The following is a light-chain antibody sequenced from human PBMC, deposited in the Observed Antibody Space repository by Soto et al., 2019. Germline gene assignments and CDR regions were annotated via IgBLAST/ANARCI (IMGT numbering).Light chain of an antibody. CDR2: AAS. Sequence: AIRMTQSPSSLSASTGDRVTITCRASQGISSYLAWYQQKPGKAPKLLIYAASTLQSGVPSRFSGSGSGTDFTLTISCLQSEDVATYYCQKYNSAPPWTFGQGTKVEIK. J-gene: IGKJ1*01. CDR3: QKYNSAPPWT. V-gene: IGKV1-8*01. CDR1: QGISSY.